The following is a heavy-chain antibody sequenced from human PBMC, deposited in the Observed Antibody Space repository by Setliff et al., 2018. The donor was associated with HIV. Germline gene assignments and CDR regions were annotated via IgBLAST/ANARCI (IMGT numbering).Heavy chain of an antibody. CDR2: IYTSGTT. CDR3: ARHAVPHYYDSSGPS. D-gene: IGHD3-22*01. J-gene: IGHJ5*02. CDR1: GASFSDYY. V-gene: IGHV4-34*01. Sequence: PSETLSLTCAVYGASFSDYYWSWIRLPPGKGLEWIGHIYTSGTTDYNPSLKSRVTISLDTSKNQFSLKLSSVTAADTAVYYCARHAVPHYYDSSGPSWGPGTLVTVSS.